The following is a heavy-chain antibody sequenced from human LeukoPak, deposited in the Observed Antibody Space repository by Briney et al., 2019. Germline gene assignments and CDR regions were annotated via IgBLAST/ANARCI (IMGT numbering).Heavy chain of an antibody. CDR2: ISYDGSNK. CDR1: GFTFSSYG. Sequence: GGSLRLSCAASGFTFSSYGMHWVRQAPGKGLEWVAVISYDGSNKYYADSVKGRFTISRDNSKNTPYLQMNSLRTEDTALYYCAKVDSDEISSNDYYGMDVWGQGTTVTVSS. J-gene: IGHJ6*02. D-gene: IGHD6-6*01. V-gene: IGHV3-30*18. CDR3: AKVDSDEISSNDYYGMDV.